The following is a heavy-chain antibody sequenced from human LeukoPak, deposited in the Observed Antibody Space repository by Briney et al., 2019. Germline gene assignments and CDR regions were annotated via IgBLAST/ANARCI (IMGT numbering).Heavy chain of an antibody. J-gene: IGHJ5*02. CDR3: ARDPSGPYNWFDP. CDR2: INPNSGGT. CDR1: GYTFTGYY. Sequence: ASVKVSCKASGYTFTGYYMHWVRQAPGQGLEWMGWINPNSGGTNYAQKLQGRVTMTRDTSISTAYMELSRLRSDDTAVYYCARDPSGPYNWFDPWGQGTLVTVSS. V-gene: IGHV1-2*02.